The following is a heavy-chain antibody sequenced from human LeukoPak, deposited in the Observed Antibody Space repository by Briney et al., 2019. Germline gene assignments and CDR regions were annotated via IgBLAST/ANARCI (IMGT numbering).Heavy chain of an antibody. CDR1: GFTFDDYA. CDR2: ISWNSGSI. Sequence: PGGSLRLSCAASGFTFDDYAMHWVRQAPGKGLEWVSGISWNSGSIGYADSVKGRFTISRDNAKNSLYLQMNSLRAEDTALYYCAKDITPAGLRYGDYTLDAFDIWGQGTMVTVSS. V-gene: IGHV3-9*01. J-gene: IGHJ3*02. CDR3: AKDITPAGLRYGDYTLDAFDI. D-gene: IGHD4-17*01.